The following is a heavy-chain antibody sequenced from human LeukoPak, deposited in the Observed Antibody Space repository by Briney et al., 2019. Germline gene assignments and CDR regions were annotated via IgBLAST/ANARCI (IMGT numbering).Heavy chain of an antibody. J-gene: IGHJ4*02. Sequence: GGSLRLSCAASGFTFSSYGMHWVRQAPGKGLEWVAFIRYDGSNKYYADSVKGRFTISRDTSKNTLYLQMNSLRAEDTAVYYCAKDLGTNYYDSSGLFDYWGQGTLVTVSS. CDR2: IRYDGSNK. CDR1: GFTFSSYG. D-gene: IGHD3-22*01. V-gene: IGHV3-30*02. CDR3: AKDLGTNYYDSSGLFDY.